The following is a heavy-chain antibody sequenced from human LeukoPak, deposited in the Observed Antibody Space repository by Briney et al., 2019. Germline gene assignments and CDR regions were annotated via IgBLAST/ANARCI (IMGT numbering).Heavy chain of an antibody. D-gene: IGHD4-17*01. CDR2: ISYDGSNK. Sequence: GRSLRLSCAASGFTFSSYGMHWVRQAPGKGLEWVAVISYDGSNKYYADSVKGRFTISRDNSKNTLYLQMNSLRAGDTAVYYCAKEDYGDYFDYWGQGTLVTVSS. CDR3: AKEDYGDYFDY. CDR1: GFTFSSYG. J-gene: IGHJ4*02. V-gene: IGHV3-30*18.